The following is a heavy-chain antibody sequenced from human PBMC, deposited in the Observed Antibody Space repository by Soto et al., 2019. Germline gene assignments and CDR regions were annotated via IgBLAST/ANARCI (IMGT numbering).Heavy chain of an antibody. CDR1: GVTFTSYA. Sequence: LRLSCAASGVTFTSYAMTWVRQVPGEGLQWVSSISKSGDSTYYADSVKGRFTTSRDNSKNTLYLQMNSLRAEDTAIYYCAKGSFGFDYWGQGTLVTVSS. D-gene: IGHD3-10*01. V-gene: IGHV3-23*01. CDR2: ISKSGDST. CDR3: AKGSFGFDY. J-gene: IGHJ4*02.